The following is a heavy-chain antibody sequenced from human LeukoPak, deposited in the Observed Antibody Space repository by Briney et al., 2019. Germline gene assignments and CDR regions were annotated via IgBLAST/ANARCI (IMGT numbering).Heavy chain of an antibody. V-gene: IGHV5-10-1*01. CDR2: IDPNASYA. CDR3: ARGGAYTYGLDY. CDR1: GYRFTSYW. J-gene: IGHJ4*02. Sequence: GESLKISCKASGYRFTSYWISWVRQMPGKGLEWMGRIDPNASYANYRPSFQGHVTISADKSISTAYLQWSSLKAWDTGMYYCARGGAYTYGLDYWGQGTLVTVSS. D-gene: IGHD5-18*01.